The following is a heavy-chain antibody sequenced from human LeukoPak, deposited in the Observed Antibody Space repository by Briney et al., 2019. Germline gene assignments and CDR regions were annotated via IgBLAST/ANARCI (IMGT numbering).Heavy chain of an antibody. CDR2: IIPIFGTA. V-gene: IGHV1-69*13. D-gene: IGHD2-2*01. Sequence: GASVKVSCKAFGGTFSSYAISWVRQAPGQGLEWMGRIIPIFGTANYAQKFQGRGTITSDESTSTAYMELSSLRSEDTAVYYCASQLGYCSSTSCLRYYYYMDVWGKGTTVTVSS. CDR3: ASQLGYCSSTSCLRYYYYMDV. CDR1: GGTFSSYA. J-gene: IGHJ6*03.